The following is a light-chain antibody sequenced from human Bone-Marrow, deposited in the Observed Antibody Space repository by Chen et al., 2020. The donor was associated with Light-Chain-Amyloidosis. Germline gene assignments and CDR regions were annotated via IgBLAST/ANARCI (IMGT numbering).Light chain of an antibody. CDR2: DAT. CDR3: QQRSNWLYT. Sequence: DIVLRQSPATLSLSPGERATLSCRASQSVSSYLAWYQQKPGQAPRLRIYDATKRATGIPARFSGSGSGTDFTLTISSLEPEDFAVYYCQQRSNWLYTFGQGTRLEIK. V-gene: IGKV3-11*01. J-gene: IGKJ2*01. CDR1: QSVSSY.